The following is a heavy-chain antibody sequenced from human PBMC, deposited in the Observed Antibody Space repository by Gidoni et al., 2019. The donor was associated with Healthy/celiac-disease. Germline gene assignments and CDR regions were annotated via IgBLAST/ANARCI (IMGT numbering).Heavy chain of an antibody. CDR1: ADTFSSYA. Sequence: QVQLVQSGAEVKKPGSSAKVSCKASADTFSSYAISWVRQAPGQELEWRGGIIPIFGTANYAQKFQGRDTITADKSTSTAYMELSSLRSEDTAVYYCARPEYSSSWATLDYYYGMDVWGQGTTVTVSS. CDR3: ARPEYSSSWATLDYYYGMDV. D-gene: IGHD6-13*01. J-gene: IGHJ6*02. V-gene: IGHV1-69*06. CDR2: IIPIFGTA.